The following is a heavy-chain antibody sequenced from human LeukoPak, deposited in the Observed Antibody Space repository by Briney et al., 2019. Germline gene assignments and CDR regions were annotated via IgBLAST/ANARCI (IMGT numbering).Heavy chain of an antibody. D-gene: IGHD6-19*01. CDR2: ISAYNGNT. CDR1: GYTFTSYG. CDR3: ARRYEGSGWYYGMDV. J-gene: IGHJ6*02. V-gene: IGHV1-18*01. Sequence: ASVKVSCKASGYTFTSYGISWVRPAPGQGLEWMGWISAYNGNTNYAQKLQGRVTMTTDTSTSTAYMELRSLRSDDTAVYYCARRYEGSGWYYGMDVWGQGTTVTVSS.